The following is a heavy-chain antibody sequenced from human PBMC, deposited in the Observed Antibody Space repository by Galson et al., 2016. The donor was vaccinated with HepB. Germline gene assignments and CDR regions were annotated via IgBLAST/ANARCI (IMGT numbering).Heavy chain of an antibody. CDR2: VHYSGIT. CDR1: GASISGHY. CDR3: ARDGRAWVGLDV. Sequence: SLTCAVSGASISGHYWSWIRQPPGKGLEWIGYVHYSGITNYNPSLKSRVSISIDTSKTHVSLRLTSLTVADTAIYYCARDGRAWVGLDVWGQGTTVTVSS. D-gene: IGHD3/OR15-3a*01. V-gene: IGHV4-59*11. J-gene: IGHJ6*02.